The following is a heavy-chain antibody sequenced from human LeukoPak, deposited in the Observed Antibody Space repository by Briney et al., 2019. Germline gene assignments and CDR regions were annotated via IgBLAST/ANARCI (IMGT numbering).Heavy chain of an antibody. V-gene: IGHV3-7*01. CDR3: AKGVSKNP. J-gene: IGHJ5*02. Sequence: PGGSLRLSCVASGFTFSSYWMSWVRQAPGKGLEWVANIKEDGSEKYYVESVKGRFIISRDNTKNSLYLQMSSLRAEDTAVYYCAKGVSKNPWGQGTLVTVSS. CDR2: IKEDGSEK. CDR1: GFTFSSYW.